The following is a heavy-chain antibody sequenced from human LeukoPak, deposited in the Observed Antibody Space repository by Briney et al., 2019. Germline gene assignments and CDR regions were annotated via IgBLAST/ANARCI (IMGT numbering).Heavy chain of an antibody. Sequence: TSQTLSLTCTVSGGSISSGSYYWSWIRQPAGKGLEWIGRIYTSGSTNYNPSLKSRVTISVDTSKNQFSLKLSSVTAADTAVYYCARDRYDFWRGSYYYYGMDVWGQGTTVTVSS. CDR1: GGSISSGSYY. V-gene: IGHV4-61*02. D-gene: IGHD3-3*01. J-gene: IGHJ6*02. CDR3: ARDRYDFWRGSYYYYGMDV. CDR2: IYTSGST.